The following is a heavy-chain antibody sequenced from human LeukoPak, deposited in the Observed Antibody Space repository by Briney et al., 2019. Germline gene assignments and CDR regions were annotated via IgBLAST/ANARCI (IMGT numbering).Heavy chain of an antibody. J-gene: IGHJ4*02. CDR3: ARDKEVRYYSDSGGYYHY. D-gene: IGHD3-22*01. Sequence: QTGGSLRLSCAASGFTFSSYWMHWVRQAPGKGLVWVSRINSDGSSTSYADSVKGRFTISRDNAKNTLYLQMNSLRAEDTAVYYCARDKEVRYYSDSGGYYHYWGQRTLVTVSS. V-gene: IGHV3-74*01. CDR2: INSDGSST. CDR1: GFTFSSYW.